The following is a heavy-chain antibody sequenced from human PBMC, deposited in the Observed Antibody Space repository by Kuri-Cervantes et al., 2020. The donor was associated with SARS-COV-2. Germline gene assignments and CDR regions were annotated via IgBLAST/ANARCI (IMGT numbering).Heavy chain of an antibody. CDR1: GFTFDDYA. CDR2: ITGNDDTT. CDR3: AKDRGYDHYSGMDV. V-gene: IGHV3-23*01. Sequence: GGSLRLSCAASGFTFDDYAMHWVRQAPGKGLDWVSAITGNDDTTHYADSVKGRFTISRDNSKNTLYLQMNNLRGEDTAVYYCAKDRGYDHYSGMDVWGQGTTVTAPQ. D-gene: IGHD5-12*01. J-gene: IGHJ6*01.